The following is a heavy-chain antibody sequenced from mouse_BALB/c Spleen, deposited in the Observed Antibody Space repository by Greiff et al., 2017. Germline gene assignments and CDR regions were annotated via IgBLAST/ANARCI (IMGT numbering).Heavy chain of an antibody. CDR2: ISSGGSYT. D-gene: IGHD3-1*01. J-gene: IGHJ2*01. V-gene: IGHV5-9-4*01. Sequence: EVQLQESGGGLVKPGGSLKLSCAASGFTFSSYAMSWVRQSPEKRLEWVAEISSGGSYTYYPDTVTGRFTISRDNAKNTLYLEMSSLRSEDTAMYYCARDSSGYVFDYWGQGTTLTVSS. CDR3: ARDSSGYVFDY. CDR1: GFTFSSYA.